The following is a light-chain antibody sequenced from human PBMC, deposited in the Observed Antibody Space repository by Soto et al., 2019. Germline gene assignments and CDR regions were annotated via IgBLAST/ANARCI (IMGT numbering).Light chain of an antibody. CDR3: SSYTRSTTLV. CDR2: DVN. J-gene: IGLJ2*01. V-gene: IGLV2-14*01. Sequence: QSVLTQPASVSGSPGQSIAISCTGTSNDIGAYRFVSWYQQHPGKAPKLIIYDVNSRPSGVSDPFSGSKSGNTASLAISGLQADDESDYYCSSYTRSTTLVFGGGTKVTVL. CDR1: SNDIGAYRF.